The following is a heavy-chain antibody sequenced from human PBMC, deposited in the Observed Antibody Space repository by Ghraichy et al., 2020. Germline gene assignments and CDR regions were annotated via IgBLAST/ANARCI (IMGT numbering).Heavy chain of an antibody. D-gene: IGHD2-2*01. CDR2: IYYSGST. CDR1: GGSVSSGSYY. J-gene: IGHJ6*02. V-gene: IGHV4-61*01. CDR3: ARQRYQLLSYYYYGMDV. Sequence: SETLSLTCTVSGGSVSSGSYYWSWIRQPPGKGLEWIGYIYYSGSTNYNPSLKSRVTISVDTSKNQFSLKLSSVTAADTAVYYCARQRYQLLSYYYYGMDVWGQGTTVTVSS.